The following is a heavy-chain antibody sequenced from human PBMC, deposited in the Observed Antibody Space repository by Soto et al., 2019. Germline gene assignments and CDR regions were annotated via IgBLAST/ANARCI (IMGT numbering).Heavy chain of an antibody. D-gene: IGHD6-6*01. CDR1: GYSFTSYW. J-gene: IGHJ6*02. V-gene: IGHV5-51*01. CDR3: ARQDSSSDYYYGMDV. CDR2: IYPGDSDT. Sequence: GESLKISCKGSGYSFTSYWIGWVRQMPGKGLEWMGIIYPGDSDTGYSPSFQGQVTISADKSISTAYLQWSSLKASDTAMYYCARQDSSSDYYYGMDVWGQGTTVTVSS.